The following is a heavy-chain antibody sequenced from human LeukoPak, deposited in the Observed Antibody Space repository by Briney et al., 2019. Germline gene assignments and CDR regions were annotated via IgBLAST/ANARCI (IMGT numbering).Heavy chain of an antibody. Sequence: GGSLRLSCAASGFTVSRNYMNWVRQAPGKGLEWVSVIYSGGSTYYADSVKGRFTISRDNSKNTLYLQMNSLRGDDTAVYYCARAGVSINPFDYWGQGTLVTVSS. V-gene: IGHV3-53*01. CDR1: GFTVSRNY. CDR3: ARAGVSINPFDY. J-gene: IGHJ4*02. CDR2: IYSGGST. D-gene: IGHD3-3*01.